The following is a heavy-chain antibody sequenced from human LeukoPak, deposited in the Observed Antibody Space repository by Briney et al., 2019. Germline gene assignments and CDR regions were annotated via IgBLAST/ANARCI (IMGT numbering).Heavy chain of an antibody. Sequence: SQTLSLTCAVSGGSISSGGYSWSWIRQPPGKGLEWIGYIYHSGSTYYNPSLKSRVTISVDRSKNQFPLKLSSVTAADTAVYYCARSRGGSAKLYYFDYWGQGTLVTVSS. J-gene: IGHJ4*02. CDR2: IYHSGST. CDR3: ARSRGGSAKLYYFDY. V-gene: IGHV4-30-2*01. D-gene: IGHD3-16*01. CDR1: GGSISSGGYS.